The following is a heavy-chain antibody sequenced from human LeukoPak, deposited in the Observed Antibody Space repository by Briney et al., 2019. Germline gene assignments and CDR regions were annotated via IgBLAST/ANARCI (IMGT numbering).Heavy chain of an antibody. V-gene: IGHV3-33*01. CDR1: GFTFSSYG. CDR2: IWYDGSNK. D-gene: IGHD3-22*01. J-gene: IGHJ4*02. Sequence: HPGGSLRLSCAASGFTFSSYGMPWVRQAPGKGLEWVAVIWYDGSNKYYADSVKGRFTISRDNSKNTLYLQMNSLRAEDTAVYYCARDRDSSGYYNYFDYWGQGTLVTVSS. CDR3: ARDRDSSGYYNYFDY.